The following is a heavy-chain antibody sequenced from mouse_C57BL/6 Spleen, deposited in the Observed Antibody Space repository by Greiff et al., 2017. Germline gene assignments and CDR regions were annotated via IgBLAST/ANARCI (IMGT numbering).Heavy chain of an antibody. V-gene: IGHV1-50*01. J-gene: IGHJ2*01. CDR3: ARWGVTKGYYFDY. Sequence: QVQLKQPGAELVKPGASVKLSCKASGYTFTSYWMQWVKQRPGQGLEWIGEIDPSDSYTNYNQKFKGKATLTVDTSSSTAYMQLSSLTSEDSAVYYCARWGVTKGYYFDYWGQGTTLTVSS. CDR2: IDPSDSYT. CDR1: GYTFTSYW. D-gene: IGHD2-2*01.